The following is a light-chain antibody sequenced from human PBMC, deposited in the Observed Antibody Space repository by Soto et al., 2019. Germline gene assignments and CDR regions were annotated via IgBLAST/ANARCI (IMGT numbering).Light chain of an antibody. V-gene: IGLV1-40*01. J-gene: IGLJ1*01. CDR1: SSNIGAGYD. CDR3: QSYDSSLSGRGDV. Sequence: QPVLTQPPSVSGAPGQRVTISCTGSSSNIGAGYDVHWYQQLPGTAPKLLIYGNSNRPSGVPDRFSGSKSGTSASLAITGLQAEDEADYYCQSYDSSLSGRGDVFGTGTKVTVL. CDR2: GNS.